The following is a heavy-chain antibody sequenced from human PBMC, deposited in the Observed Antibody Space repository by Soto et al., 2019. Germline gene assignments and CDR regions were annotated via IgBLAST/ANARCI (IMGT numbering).Heavy chain of an antibody. CDR3: AREDSSSWPFYYYGMDV. V-gene: IGHV4-34*01. D-gene: IGHD6-13*01. CDR2: INHSGST. J-gene: IGHJ6*02. CDR1: GGSFSGYY. Sequence: SETLSLTCAVYGGSFSGYYWSWIRQPPGKGLEWIGEINHSGSTNYNPSLKSRVTISVDTSKSQFSLKLSSVTAADTAVYYCAREDSSSWPFYYYGMDVWGQGTTVTVSS.